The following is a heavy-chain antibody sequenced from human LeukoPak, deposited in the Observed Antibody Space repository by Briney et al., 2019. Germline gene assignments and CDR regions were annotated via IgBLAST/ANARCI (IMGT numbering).Heavy chain of an antibody. J-gene: IGHJ5*02. CDR2: ISGSGGNT. V-gene: IGHV3-23*01. D-gene: IGHD5-18*01. CDR3: AKDRGIQLGPNWFDP. CDR1: GFTFSSYG. Sequence: GGSLRLSCAASGFTFSSYGMSWVRQAPGKGLEWVSSISGSGGNTYYADSVKGRFTISRDNSKNTLYLQMSSLRAGDTAVYYCAKDRGIQLGPNWFDPWGQGTLVTVST.